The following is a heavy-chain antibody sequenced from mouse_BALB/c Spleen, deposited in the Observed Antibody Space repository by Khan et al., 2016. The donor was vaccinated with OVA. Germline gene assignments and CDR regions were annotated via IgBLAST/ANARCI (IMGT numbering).Heavy chain of an antibody. D-gene: IGHD3-3*01. CDR3: ARTARIKY. CDR2: ISYSGST. V-gene: IGHV3-2*02. J-gene: IGHJ2*01. CDR1: GYSITSCYV. Sequence: EVQLVESGPGLVKPSQSLSLTCTVTGYSITSCYVYNLIRQFPGNKLEWMGYISYSGSTNYNPSLKSRISITRDTSKNQFFLQLNSVTTEDTATYNCARTARIKYWGQGTTLTVSS.